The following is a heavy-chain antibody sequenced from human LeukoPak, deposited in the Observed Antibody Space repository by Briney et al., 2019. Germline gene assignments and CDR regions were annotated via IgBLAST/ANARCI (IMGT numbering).Heavy chain of an antibody. CDR1: GYTFTGYY. V-gene: IGHV1-2*06. CDR2: INPNSGGT. D-gene: IGHD3-22*01. Sequence: GASVKVSCKASGYTFTGYYMHWVRQAPGQGLEWMGRINPNSGGTNYAQKFQGRVTMTRDTSSSTAYMELSRLRSDDTAVYYCARDTYYYDSSGYSNWFDPWGQGTLVTVSS. CDR3: ARDTYYYDSSGYSNWFDP. J-gene: IGHJ5*02.